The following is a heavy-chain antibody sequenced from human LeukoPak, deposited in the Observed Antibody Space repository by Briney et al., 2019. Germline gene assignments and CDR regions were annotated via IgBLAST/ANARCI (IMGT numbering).Heavy chain of an antibody. Sequence: GGSLRLSCAGSGLTFSSYSMNWVRQAPGKGLEWVSSISSSSSYIYYADSVKGRFTISRDNAKNSLYLQMNSLRAEDTAVYYCARMLERPRDYWGQGTLVTVSS. J-gene: IGHJ4*02. CDR2: ISSSSSYI. D-gene: IGHD1-1*01. CDR1: GLTFSSYS. V-gene: IGHV3-21*01. CDR3: ARMLERPRDY.